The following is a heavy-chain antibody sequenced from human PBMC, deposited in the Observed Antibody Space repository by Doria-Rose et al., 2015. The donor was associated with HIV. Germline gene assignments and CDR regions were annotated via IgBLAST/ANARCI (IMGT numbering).Heavy chain of an antibody. D-gene: IGHD6-13*01. CDR1: GGSLSSPGMG. CDR3: ARIKSSRWYHKYYFDF. J-gene: IGHJ4*02. V-gene: IGHV2-26*01. Sequence: ESGPVLVKPTETLTLTCTVSGGSLSSPGMGVSWIRQPPGKALEWLANIFSEDERSYKTSLKSRLTISRGTSKSQVVLTMTDMDPVDTATYYCARIKSSRWYHKYYFDFWGQGTLVIVSA. CDR2: IFSEDER.